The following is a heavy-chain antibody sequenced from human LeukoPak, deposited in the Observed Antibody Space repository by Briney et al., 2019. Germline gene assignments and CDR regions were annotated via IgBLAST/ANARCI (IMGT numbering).Heavy chain of an antibody. CDR3: AKAPVTSCRGAFCYPFDY. CDR1: GFSFSSYA. V-gene: IGHV3-23*01. J-gene: IGHJ4*02. CDR2: MSSSDDGR. D-gene: IGHD2-15*01. Sequence: GGSLRLSCATSGFSFSSYAMSWVRQAPGKGLEWVSAMSSSDDGRYYAASVRGRFTISRDTSRSTLYLQMNSLRAKDAAVYYCAKAPVTSCRGAFCYPFDYWGQGTLVTVSS.